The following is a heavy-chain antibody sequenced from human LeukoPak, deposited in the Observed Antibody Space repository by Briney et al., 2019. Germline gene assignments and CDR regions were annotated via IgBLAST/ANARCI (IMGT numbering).Heavy chain of an antibody. J-gene: IGHJ5*02. Sequence: GESLKISCKGSGYSFTNYWIGWVRQMPGKGLEWMGIIYPGDSDTRYSPSFQGQVTISADKSITTAYLQWSSLKASDTAIYYCARYLHNSSFIPAESWFDPWGQGTLVTVSS. CDR1: GYSFTNYW. CDR3: ARYLHNSSFIPAESWFDP. D-gene: IGHD6-13*01. V-gene: IGHV5-51*01. CDR2: IYPGDSDT.